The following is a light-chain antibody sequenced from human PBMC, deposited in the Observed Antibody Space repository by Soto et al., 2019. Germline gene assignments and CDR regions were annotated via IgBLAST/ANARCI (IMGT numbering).Light chain of an antibody. V-gene: IGLV2-23*01. CDR1: SSDVGSYNL. CDR3: CSYGGSSTRLEV. CDR2: EGS. Sequence: QSVLTQPASVSGSPGQSITISCTGTSSDVGSYNLVSWYQQHPGKAPKLMIYEGSKRPSGISNGFSGSKSGNTASLTISGLQSEDEADYYCCSYGGSSTRLEVFGTGTKVTVL. J-gene: IGLJ1*01.